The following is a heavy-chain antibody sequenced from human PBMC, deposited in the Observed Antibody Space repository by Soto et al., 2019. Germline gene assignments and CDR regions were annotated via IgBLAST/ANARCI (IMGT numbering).Heavy chain of an antibody. CDR3: AKDIVVVPAAKDY. D-gene: IGHD2-2*01. V-gene: IGHV3-23*01. CDR1: GFTFSSYA. CDR2: ISGSGGST. J-gene: IGHJ4*02. Sequence: EVQLLESGGGLVQPGGSLRLPCAASGFTFSSYAMSWVRQAPGKGLEWVSAISGSGGSTYYADSVKGRFTISRDNSKNTLYLQMNSLRAEDTAVYYCAKDIVVVPAAKDYWGQGTLVTVSS.